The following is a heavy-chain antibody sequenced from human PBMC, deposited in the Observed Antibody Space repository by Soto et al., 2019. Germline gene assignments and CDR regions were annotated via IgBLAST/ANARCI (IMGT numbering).Heavy chain of an antibody. J-gene: IGHJ4*02. CDR3: ARDGWEHHFDY. CDR2: INAGNGNT. V-gene: IGHV1-3*01. D-gene: IGHD1-26*01. CDR1: GYTFTSYA. Sequence: QVQLVQSGAEVKKPGASVKVSCKASGYTFTSYAMHWVRQAPGQRLEWMGWINAGNGNTKYSQKFQGRVTITRDTSASTAYMELSSLRSEDTAVYYGARDGWEHHFDYWGQGTLVTVSS.